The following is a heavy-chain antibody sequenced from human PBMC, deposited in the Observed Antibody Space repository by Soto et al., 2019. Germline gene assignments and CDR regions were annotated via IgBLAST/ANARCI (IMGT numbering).Heavy chain of an antibody. CDR2: LNPHIGKT. Sequence: QVQLVQSGAEMKKHGASIKVSCKASVSNFNIHDSHWVRQAPGLELEWMAWLNPHIGKTSYAQKCQGRVTMTGNASTSTAYLELRSVRAVDTAVYYCASESKIAARGSFDSWVQGTLVVVSS. CDR3: ASESKIAARGSFDS. V-gene: IGHV1-8*01. J-gene: IGHJ4*02. D-gene: IGHD6-13*01. CDR1: VSNFNIHD.